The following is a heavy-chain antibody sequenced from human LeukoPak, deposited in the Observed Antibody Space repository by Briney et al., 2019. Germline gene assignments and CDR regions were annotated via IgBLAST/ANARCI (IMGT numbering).Heavy chain of an antibody. CDR1: GFTFDDYA. CDR3: AKDIAYDSSGYYDY. V-gene: IGHV3-9*01. Sequence: PGRSLRLSCAASGFTFDDYAMHWVRQAPGMGLEWVSGISWNSGSIGYADSVKGRFTISRDNAKNSLYLQMNSLRAEDTALYYCAKDIAYDSSGYYDYWGQGTLVTVSS. J-gene: IGHJ4*02. CDR2: ISWNSGSI. D-gene: IGHD3-22*01.